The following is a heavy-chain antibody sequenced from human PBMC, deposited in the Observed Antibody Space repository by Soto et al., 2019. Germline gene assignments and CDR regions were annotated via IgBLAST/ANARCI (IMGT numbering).Heavy chain of an antibody. Sequence: PSETLSLTCAVYGGSFSGYYWTWIRQPPGTGLEWIGEINYSGSTNYNPSLKSRVTISVDKSKNQFSLKLSSVTAADTAVYYCARAGYDSSGSNAFDIWGQGTMVTVSS. V-gene: IGHV4-34*01. CDR3: ARAGYDSSGSNAFDI. D-gene: IGHD3-22*01. CDR1: GGSFSGYY. CDR2: INYSGST. J-gene: IGHJ3*02.